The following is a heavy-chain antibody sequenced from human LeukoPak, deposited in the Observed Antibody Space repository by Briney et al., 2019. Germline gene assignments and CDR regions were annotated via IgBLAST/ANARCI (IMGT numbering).Heavy chain of an antibody. J-gene: IGHJ6*02. CDR3: AREKLVDDYEDYVADRESSRDFYFYGLDV. Sequence: ASVTVSCKASGYIFTGYYLHWVRQAPAPGLQWMGWINPNSGGTKYEQEFQGRVTMTRDTSISTAYLQVSGLRSDDTAVFYCAREKLVDDYEDYVADRESSRDFYFYGLDVWGQGTTVTVSS. CDR1: GYIFTGYY. V-gene: IGHV1-2*02. CDR2: INPNSGGT. D-gene: IGHD4-17*01.